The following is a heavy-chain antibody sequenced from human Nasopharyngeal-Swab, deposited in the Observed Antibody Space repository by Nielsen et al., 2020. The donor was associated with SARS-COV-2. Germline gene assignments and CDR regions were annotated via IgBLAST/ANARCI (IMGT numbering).Heavy chain of an antibody. V-gene: IGHV7-4-1*02. Sequence: VKVSCKASGYTFTRHVLNWVRQPPGQGPEYIGWSSTKTGAPTYAQAFTGRFVISLETSVSTTDLQISSLKADDTAVYYFARENQEYANIWIDYWGQGTQVTVSS. CDR2: SSTKTGAP. CDR3: ARENQEYANIWIDY. CDR1: GYTFTRHV. D-gene: IGHD1-1*01. J-gene: IGHJ4*02.